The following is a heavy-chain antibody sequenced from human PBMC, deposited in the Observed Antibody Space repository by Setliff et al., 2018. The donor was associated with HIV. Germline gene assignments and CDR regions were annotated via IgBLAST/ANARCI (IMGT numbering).Heavy chain of an antibody. CDR2: INNRGDRT. CDR3: AKRISGWYYSDC. V-gene: IGHV3-23*01. CDR1: GGSINDQY. J-gene: IGHJ4*02. Sequence: ETLSLTCTVPGGSINDQYFSWIRQPPGKGLEWVSGINNRGDRTDYADSVKGRFTISRDNSKNTVDLQMNSLTVEDTAVYYCAKRISGWYYSDCWGQGTLVTVSS. D-gene: IGHD6-19*01.